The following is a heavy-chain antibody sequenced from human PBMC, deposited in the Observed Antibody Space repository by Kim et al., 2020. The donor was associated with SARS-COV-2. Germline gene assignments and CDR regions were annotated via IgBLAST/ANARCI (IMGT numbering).Heavy chain of an antibody. CDR2: IYYSGST. CDR3: ARQSYDILTGYPFGY. V-gene: IGHV4-39*01. Sequence: SETLSLTCTVSGGSISSSSYYWGWIRQPPGKGLEWIGGIYYSGSTYYNPSLKSRVTISVDTSKNQFSLKLSSVTAADTAVYYCARQSYDILTGYPFGYWGQGTLVTVSS. D-gene: IGHD3-9*01. CDR1: GGSISSSSYY. J-gene: IGHJ4*02.